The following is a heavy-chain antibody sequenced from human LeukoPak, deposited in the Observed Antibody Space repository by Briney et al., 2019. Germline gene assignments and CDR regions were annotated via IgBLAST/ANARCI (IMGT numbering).Heavy chain of an antibody. D-gene: IGHD3-10*01. CDR2: INPSGGST. CDR3: AKGGGDLYYGSGSLYFDY. Sequence: ASVKVSCKASGYTFTSYYMHWVRQAPGQGLEWMGIINPSGGSTNYAQKFQGRVTMTRDTSTNTVYMELSSLRSEDTAVYYCAKGGGDLYYGSGSLYFDYWGQGTLVTVSS. CDR1: GYTFTSYY. J-gene: IGHJ4*02. V-gene: IGHV1-46*01.